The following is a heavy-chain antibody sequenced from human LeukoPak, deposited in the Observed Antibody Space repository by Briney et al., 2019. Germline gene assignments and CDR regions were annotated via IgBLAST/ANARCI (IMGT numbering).Heavy chain of an antibody. Sequence: SETLSLTCTVSVGSISSYYWSWTRQPPGKGLEWIGYIFYSGSTNYNPSLKSRVTISVDTSKNQFSLKLSSVTAADTAVYYCARDYGSRNGDAFDIWGQATVGTVSS. D-gene: IGHD2-15*01. CDR2: IFYSGST. J-gene: IGHJ3*02. V-gene: IGHV4-59*01. CDR3: ARDYGSRNGDAFDI. CDR1: VGSISSYY.